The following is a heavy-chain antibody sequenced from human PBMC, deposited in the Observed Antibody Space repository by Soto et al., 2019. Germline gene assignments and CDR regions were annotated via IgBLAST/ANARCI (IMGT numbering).Heavy chain of an antibody. D-gene: IGHD3-3*01. Sequence: QVQLVESGGGVVQPGRSLRLSCAASGFTFSSYGMHWLRQAPGKGLEWVAVISYDGSNKYYAASVKGGFTISRENSQNTLDLQTNNLRAKDKAVYYSTKDLYYDFWSGYPDYWCQGTLFTVSS. CDR2: ISYDGSNK. V-gene: IGHV3-30*18. J-gene: IGHJ4*02. CDR3: TKDLYYDFWSGYPDY. CDR1: GFTFSSYG.